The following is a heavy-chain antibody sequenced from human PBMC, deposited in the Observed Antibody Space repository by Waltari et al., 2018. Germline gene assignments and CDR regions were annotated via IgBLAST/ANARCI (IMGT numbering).Heavy chain of an antibody. D-gene: IGHD5-12*01. CDR3: ARDRGRGLYLDS. V-gene: IGHV4-4*02. CDR2: IHGSGRI. Sequence: QVQLQESGPGLVKPSGTLSVTCAVSGDSISGSFWWSWLRQTPGKGLEWIGQIHGSGRINYNPSLESRVTVSRDTSNNQFSLKLTSATAADTAVYFCARDRGRGLYLDSWGQGILVTVSP. J-gene: IGHJ4*02. CDR1: GDSISGSFW.